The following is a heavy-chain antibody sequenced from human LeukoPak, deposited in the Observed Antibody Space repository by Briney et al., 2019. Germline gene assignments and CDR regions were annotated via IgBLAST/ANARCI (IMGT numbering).Heavy chain of an antibody. J-gene: IGHJ3*02. CDR3: ARDRKQWLAHDAFVI. CDR2: ISSSSSTI. V-gene: IGHV3-48*01. Sequence: GGSLRLSCAASGFTFSSYSMNWVRQAPGKGLEWVSYISSSSSTIYYADSVKGRFTISRDNAKNSLYLQMNSLRAEDTAVYYCARDRKQWLAHDAFVIWGQGTMVTVSS. D-gene: IGHD6-19*01. CDR1: GFTFSSYS.